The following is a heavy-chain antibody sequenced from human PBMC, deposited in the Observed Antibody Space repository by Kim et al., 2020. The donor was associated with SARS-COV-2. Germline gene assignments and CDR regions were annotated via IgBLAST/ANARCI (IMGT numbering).Heavy chain of an antibody. D-gene: IGHD3-16*01. J-gene: IGHJ6*03. CDR3: AKPPDYITSYYYYMDV. Sequence: SGKGPFTISRDNSKNTLYLQMNSRRAEDTAVYYCAKPPDYITSYYYYMDVWGKGTTVTVSS. V-gene: IGHV3-23*01.